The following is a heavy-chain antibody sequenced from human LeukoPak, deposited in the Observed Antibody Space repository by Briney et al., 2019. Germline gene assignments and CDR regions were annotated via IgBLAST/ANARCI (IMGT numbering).Heavy chain of an antibody. CDR1: GGSISSGGYY. CDR3: ARFPVYYYYMDV. CDR2: IYHSGNT. V-gene: IGHV4-31*03. J-gene: IGHJ6*03. Sequence: SETPSLTCTVSGGSISSGGYYWNWIRQHPGKGLEWIGYIYHSGNTDYNPSLKSRVTISVDTSKNQFSLKLSSVTAADTAVYYCARFPVYYYYMDVWGKGTTVTVSS.